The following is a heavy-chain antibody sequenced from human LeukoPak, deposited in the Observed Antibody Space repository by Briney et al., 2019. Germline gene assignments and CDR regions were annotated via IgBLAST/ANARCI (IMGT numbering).Heavy chain of an antibody. V-gene: IGHV5-51*01. CDR1: GYSFTSYW. D-gene: IGHD5-12*01. CDR3: ARQGQWLLNWFDP. J-gene: IGHJ5*02. Sequence: PGESLKISCKGSGYSFTSYWIGWVRQMPGKGLERMGIIYPGDSDTRYSPSFQGQVTISADKSISTAYLQWSSLKASDTAMYYCARQGQWLLNWFDPWGQGTLVTVSS. CDR2: IYPGDSDT.